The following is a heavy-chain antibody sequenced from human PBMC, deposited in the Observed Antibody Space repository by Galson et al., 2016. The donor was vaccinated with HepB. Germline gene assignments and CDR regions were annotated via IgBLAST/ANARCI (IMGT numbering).Heavy chain of an antibody. J-gene: IGHJ4*02. CDR1: GFIFNSHA. CDR3: AARYGEFLMVFDY. Sequence: SLRLSCAGSGFIFNSHAMSWVRQAPGKGLELVSAISDIGATTYHADFVKGQFTISRDNSKNTMYLQMNSLRVEDTAVYYCAARYGEFLMVFDYWGQGTLVTVSS. D-gene: IGHD3-10*01. CDR2: ISDIGATT. V-gene: IGHV3-23*01.